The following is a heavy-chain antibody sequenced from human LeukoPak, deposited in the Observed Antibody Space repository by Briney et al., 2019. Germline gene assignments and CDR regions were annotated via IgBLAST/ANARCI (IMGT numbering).Heavy chain of an antibody. Sequence: GVSLRLSCAVSGFTFSSHSMSWVRQAPGKGLDWVSSIDSSSSHIYYGDSMEGRFTISRHNANKSLFLQMNSLRAEDTAVYYCARDFRTQLDGYSPPYHFDYWGQGALDTVSS. J-gene: IGHJ4*02. CDR2: IDSSSSHI. D-gene: IGHD5-24*01. CDR1: GFTFSSHS. V-gene: IGHV3-21*01. CDR3: ARDFRTQLDGYSPPYHFDY.